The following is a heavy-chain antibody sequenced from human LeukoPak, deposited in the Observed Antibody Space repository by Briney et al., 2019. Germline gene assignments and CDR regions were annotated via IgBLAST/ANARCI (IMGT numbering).Heavy chain of an antibody. D-gene: IGHD1/OR15-1a*01. CDR1: GFTFSNYA. Sequence: GGSLRLSCAASGFTFSNYAMSWVRQAPGKRLEWVSAISGSGDSTYYADSVKGRFTISRDNSKNTLYLQMDNLRAEDTAVYHCAKDSRVVLVGTTNYWGQGTLVSVSS. V-gene: IGHV3-23*01. CDR2: ISGSGDST. CDR3: AKDSRVVLVGTTNY. J-gene: IGHJ4*02.